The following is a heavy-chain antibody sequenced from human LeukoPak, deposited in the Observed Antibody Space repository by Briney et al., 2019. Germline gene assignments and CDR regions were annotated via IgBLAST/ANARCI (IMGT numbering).Heavy chain of an antibody. D-gene: IGHD6-13*01. CDR2: IYYSGST. J-gene: IGHJ4*02. CDR3: ARLPPYSSSWYFDY. Sequence: SETLSLTCTVSGGSISSYYWSWIRQPPGKGLEWIGYIYYSGSTNYNPSLKSRVTISVDTSKNQFSLKLSSVTAADTAVYYCARLPPYSSSWYFDYWGQGTLVTVSS. V-gene: IGHV4-59*12. CDR1: GGSISSYY.